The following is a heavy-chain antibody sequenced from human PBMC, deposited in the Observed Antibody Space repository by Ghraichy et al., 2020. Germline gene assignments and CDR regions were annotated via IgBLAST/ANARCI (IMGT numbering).Heavy chain of an antibody. Sequence: ASVKVSCKASGYTFTSYAMHWVRQAPGQRLEWMGWINAGNGNTKYSQKFQGRVTITRDTSASTAYMELSSLRSEDTAVYYCARGHYSGCYWGYPFDLYFDYWGQGTLVTVSS. D-gene: IGHD1-26*01. V-gene: IGHV1-3*01. J-gene: IGHJ4*02. CDR2: INAGNGNT. CDR3: ARGHYSGCYWGYPFDLYFDY. CDR1: GYTFTSYA.